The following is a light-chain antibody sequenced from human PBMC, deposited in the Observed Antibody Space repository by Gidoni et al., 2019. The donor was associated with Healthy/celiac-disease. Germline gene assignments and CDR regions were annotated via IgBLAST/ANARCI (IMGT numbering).Light chain of an antibody. CDR2: GAS. CDR3: QQDGSSPPT. J-gene: IGKJ1*01. CDR1: QSFSSSY. Sequence: ESVFTQSRGTLSLSPGERATLSCSASQSFSSSYVPWYQQTPAQAPRLLIYGASSSATGIPDRFSGSGSGTDFTLTISRLEPEDSAVYYWQQDGSSPPTFGQGTKVEIK. V-gene: IGKV3-20*01.